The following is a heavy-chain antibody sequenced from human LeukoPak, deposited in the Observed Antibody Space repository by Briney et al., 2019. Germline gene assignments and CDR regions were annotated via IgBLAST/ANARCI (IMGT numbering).Heavy chain of an antibody. Sequence: GGSLRLSCAASGFTFSNYAMSWVRQAPGKGLEWVAAISYDGNNKYYADSVKGRFTISRDNSKNTLFLQIHSLRAEDTALYYCTTDISLFDYWGQGTLVTVSS. CDR2: ISYDGNNK. CDR1: GFTFSNYA. J-gene: IGHJ4*02. V-gene: IGHV3-30*04. CDR3: TTDISLFDY. D-gene: IGHD3-3*02.